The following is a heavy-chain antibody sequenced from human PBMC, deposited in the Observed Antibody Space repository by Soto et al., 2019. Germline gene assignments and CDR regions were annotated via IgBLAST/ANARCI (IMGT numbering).Heavy chain of an antibody. D-gene: IGHD3-10*01. J-gene: IGHJ4*02. CDR3: VRSADYRSGSYWYFFDY. CDR2: MYWKDGNT. CDR1: GFTFDDYA. Sequence: PGGSLRLSCAASGFTFDDYAMHWVRQAPGKGLEWVSGMYWKDGNTHYADSVKGRFTISRDNAKNSLFLQLNSLRAEDTALYYSVRSADYRSGSYWYFFDYWGQGALVTVSS. V-gene: IGHV3-20*04.